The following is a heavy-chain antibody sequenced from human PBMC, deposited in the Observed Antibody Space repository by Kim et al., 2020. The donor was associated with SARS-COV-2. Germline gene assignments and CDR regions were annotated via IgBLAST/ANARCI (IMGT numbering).Heavy chain of an antibody. V-gene: IGHV5-51*01. Sequence: SDTRYSPSFQGQVTISADKSISTAYLQWSSLKASDTAMYYCARSGGHFDYWGQGTLVTVSS. CDR2: SDT. CDR3: ARSGGHFDY. D-gene: IGHD2-8*02. J-gene: IGHJ4*02.